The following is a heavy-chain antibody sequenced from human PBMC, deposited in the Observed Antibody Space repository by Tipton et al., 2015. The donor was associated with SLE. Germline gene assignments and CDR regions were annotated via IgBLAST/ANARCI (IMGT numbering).Heavy chain of an antibody. V-gene: IGHV4-34*01. CDR2: INHSGGT. CDR1: GGSFSGYY. D-gene: IGHD3-10*01. CDR3: ARTGAATRRITLVRGVPGAFDI. Sequence: TLSLTCAVYGGSFSGYYWSWIRQPPGKGLEWIGEINHSGGTNYNPSLKSRVTISVDTSKNQFSLKLSSVTAADTAVYYCARTGAATRRITLVRGVPGAFDIWGQGTMVTVSA. J-gene: IGHJ3*02.